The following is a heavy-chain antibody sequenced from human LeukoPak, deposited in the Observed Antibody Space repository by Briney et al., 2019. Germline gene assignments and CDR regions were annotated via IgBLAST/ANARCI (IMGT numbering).Heavy chain of an antibody. D-gene: IGHD2-15*01. CDR1: RFTFSSYA. J-gene: IGHJ4*02. CDR2: ISSNGGST. V-gene: IGHV3-64*01. Sequence: PGGSLRLSCAASRFTFSSYAMHWVRQAPGKGLEYVSAISSNGGSTYYANSVKGRFTISRDNSKNTLYLQMNSLRAEDTAVYYCAKGSWWFDYWGQGTLVTVSS. CDR3: AKGSWWFDY.